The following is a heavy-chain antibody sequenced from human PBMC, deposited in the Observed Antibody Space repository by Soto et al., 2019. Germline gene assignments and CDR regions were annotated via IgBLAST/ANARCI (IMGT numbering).Heavy chain of an antibody. CDR3: ARGRITFGGVHVRHGMDV. D-gene: IGHD3-16*02. CDR2: IYYRGST. Sequence: SETLSLTCTVSGGSISSGGYYWSWIRQHPGKGLEWIGYIYYRGSTYYNPSLKSRVTISVDTSKNQFSLKLSSVTAADTAVYYCARGRITFGGVHVRHGMDVSRQRTTVTVYS. V-gene: IGHV4-31*03. CDR1: GGSISSGGYY. J-gene: IGHJ6*01.